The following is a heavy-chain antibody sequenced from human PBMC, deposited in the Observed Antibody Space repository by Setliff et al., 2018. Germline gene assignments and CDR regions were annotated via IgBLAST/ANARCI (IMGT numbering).Heavy chain of an antibody. CDR2: ITPFNGDT. CDR1: GYTFTYRY. J-gene: IGHJ4*02. CDR3: ATGPDPLMPHLDY. V-gene: IGHV1-45*02. D-gene: IGHD2-8*01. Sequence: GASVKVSCKASGYTFTYRYLHWVRQAPGQALEWMGWITPFNGDTNYAQKFQDRVTITRDRSLSTAYMELSSLRSEDTAMYYCATGPDPLMPHLDYWGQGTLVTVSS.